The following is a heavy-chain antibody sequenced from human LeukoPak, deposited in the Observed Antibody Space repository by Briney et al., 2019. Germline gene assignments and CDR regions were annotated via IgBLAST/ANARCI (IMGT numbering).Heavy chain of an antibody. D-gene: IGHD2-15*01. CDR1: GGSFSGYY. CDR3: ARTSVAYYYMDV. V-gene: IGHV4-34*01. J-gene: IGHJ6*03. Sequence: SETLSLTCAVYGGSFSGYYSGGSRQPPGKGLGWSGEINLSGSTNYNPSLKSRVTISVDTSKNHFSLKLSSVTAADTAVYYCARTSVAYYYMDVWGKGTTVTVSS. CDR2: INLSGST.